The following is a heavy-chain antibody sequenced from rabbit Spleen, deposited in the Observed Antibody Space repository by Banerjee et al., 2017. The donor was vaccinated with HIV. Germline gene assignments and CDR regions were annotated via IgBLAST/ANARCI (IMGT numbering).Heavy chain of an antibody. D-gene: IGHD1-1*01. CDR1: GFSFGDRDV. J-gene: IGHJ6*01. Sequence: QSLEESGGGLVQPEGSLTLTCKASGFSFGDRDVMCWVRQAPGKGLEWIACINAATGKPVYATWAKGRFTISRTSSTTVTLQMTSLTAADTATYFCARDTSTSFSTYGMDLWGQGTLVTVS. V-gene: IGHV1S40*01. CDR2: INAATGKP. CDR3: ARDTSTSFSTYGMDL.